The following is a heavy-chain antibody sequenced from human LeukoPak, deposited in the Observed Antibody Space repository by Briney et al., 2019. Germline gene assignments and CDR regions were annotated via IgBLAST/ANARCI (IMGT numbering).Heavy chain of an antibody. J-gene: IGHJ6*03. Sequence: PGGSLRLSCAASGFTFSSYGMHWVRQAPGKGLEWVAGIWYDGSNKYYEDSVKGRFTISRDNSKNTLYLQMNSLRAEDTAVYYCAKDCGWSGYYKVGYYMDVWGKGTTVTVSS. CDR2: IWYDGSNK. CDR3: AKDCGWSGYYKVGYYMDV. D-gene: IGHD3-3*01. V-gene: IGHV3-33*06. CDR1: GFTFSSYG.